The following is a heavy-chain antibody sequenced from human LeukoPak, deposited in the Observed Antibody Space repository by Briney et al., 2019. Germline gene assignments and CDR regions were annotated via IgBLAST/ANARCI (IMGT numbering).Heavy chain of an antibody. CDR3: ARGRSWYTVDLGY. CDR1: GASTTSYY. Sequence: SETLSLTCSVSGASTTSYYWNWIRQAPGKGLEWIGYIYSDGTTSYSPSLRSRVTISIDTSRNQFSLKLSSVTAADAAVYYCARGRSWYTVDLGYWGQGTLVTVSS. V-gene: IGHV4-59*01. CDR2: IYSDGTT. J-gene: IGHJ4*02. D-gene: IGHD6-13*01.